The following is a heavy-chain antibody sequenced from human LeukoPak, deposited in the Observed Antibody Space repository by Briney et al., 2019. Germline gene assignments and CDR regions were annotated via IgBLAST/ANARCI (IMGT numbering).Heavy chain of an antibody. V-gene: IGHV1-69*01. CDR1: GYGFTSYW. D-gene: IGHD3-22*01. CDR3: ARVGRYDSNRTNYFDY. J-gene: IGHJ4*02. Sequence: KISCKGSGYGFTSYWIGWVRQAPGQGLEWMGGIIPIFGTANYAQQFQCRVTITADESTSTAYLVLTSLRSEATAVQYCARVGRYDSNRTNYFDYWGQGTLVTVSS. CDR2: IIPIFGTA.